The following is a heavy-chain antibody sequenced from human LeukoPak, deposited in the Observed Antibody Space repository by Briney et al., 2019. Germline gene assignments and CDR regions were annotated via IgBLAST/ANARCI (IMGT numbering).Heavy chain of an antibody. V-gene: IGHV5-51*01. CDR3: ARLYCSSTSCQYYYYYMDV. J-gene: IGHJ6*03. D-gene: IGHD2-2*01. CDR1: GYSFTSYW. Sequence: GESLKISCKGSGYSFTSYWIGWVRQLPGKGLEWMGIIYPGDSDTRYSPSFQGQVTISADKSISTAYLQWSSLKASDTAMSYCARLYCSSTSCQYYYYYMDVWGKGTTVTVSS. CDR2: IYPGDSDT.